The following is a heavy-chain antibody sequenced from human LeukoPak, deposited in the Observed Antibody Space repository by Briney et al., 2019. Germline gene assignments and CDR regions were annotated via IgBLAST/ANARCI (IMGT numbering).Heavy chain of an antibody. D-gene: IGHD3-9*01. CDR2: ISSSSSYI. Sequence: PGGSLRLSCAASGYTFSSYSMNWVRQAPGKGLEWVSSISSSSSYIYYADSVKGRFTISRDNAKNSLYLQMNSLRAEDTAVYYCARVSVFDWLLSLDYWGQGTLVTVSS. J-gene: IGHJ4*02. V-gene: IGHV3-21*01. CDR1: GYTFSSYS. CDR3: ARVSVFDWLLSLDY.